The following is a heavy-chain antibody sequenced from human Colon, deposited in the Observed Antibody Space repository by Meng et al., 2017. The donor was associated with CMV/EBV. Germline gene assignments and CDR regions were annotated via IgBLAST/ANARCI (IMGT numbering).Heavy chain of an antibody. CDR1: GGSLSGYY. V-gene: IGHV4-34*01. Sequence: QVQLQQWGAGLLKTSETLPLTCGVSGGSLSGYYWTWIRQSPGKGLEWIGEINQSGSTNYNPSLKSRVTVSVDTSKNQFSLRVTSVTAADSALYYCAREAGPFFGVIVYDSWGQGTLVTVSS. CDR3: AREAGPFFGVIVYDS. D-gene: IGHD3-3*01. CDR2: INQSGST. J-gene: IGHJ4*02.